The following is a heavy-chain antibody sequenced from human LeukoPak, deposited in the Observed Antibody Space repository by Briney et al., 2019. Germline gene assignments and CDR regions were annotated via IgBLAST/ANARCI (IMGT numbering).Heavy chain of an antibody. CDR3: ARGGGYSYGSFDY. Sequence: NPGGSLRLSCAASGIIFSNYWMHWVRPAPGKGLVWVSRINRDGSSTSYADSVEGRFTISRDNAKNTLYLQMNSLRAEDTAVYYCARGGGYSYGSFDYWGQGTLVTVSS. V-gene: IGHV3-74*01. J-gene: IGHJ4*02. D-gene: IGHD5-18*01. CDR1: GIIFSNYW. CDR2: INRDGSST.